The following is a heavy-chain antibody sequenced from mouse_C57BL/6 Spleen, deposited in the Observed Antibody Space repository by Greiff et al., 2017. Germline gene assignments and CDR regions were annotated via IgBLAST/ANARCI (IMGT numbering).Heavy chain of an antibody. J-gene: IGHJ3*01. V-gene: IGHV1-82*01. D-gene: IGHD1-1*01. Sequence: QVQLKQSGPELVKPGASVKISCKASGYAFSSSWMNWVKQRPGKGLEWIGRIYPGDGDTNYNGKFKGKATLTADKSSSTAYMQLSSLTSEDSAVYFCALITTVAYWGQGTLVTVSA. CDR3: ALITTVAY. CDR1: GYAFSSSW. CDR2: IYPGDGDT.